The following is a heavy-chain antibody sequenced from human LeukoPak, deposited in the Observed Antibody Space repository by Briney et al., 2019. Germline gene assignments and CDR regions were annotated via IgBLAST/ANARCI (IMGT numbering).Heavy chain of an antibody. J-gene: IGHJ6*04. CDR1: GFTFSSYN. Sequence: GGSLRLSCAASGFTFSSYNMNWVRQAPGKGLEWVSSISSSDSYIYYADSVKGRFTISRDNAKNSLFLQMNSLRAEDTAVYYCARANVWGKGTTVTVSS. V-gene: IGHV3-21*04. CDR3: ARANV. CDR2: ISSSDSYI.